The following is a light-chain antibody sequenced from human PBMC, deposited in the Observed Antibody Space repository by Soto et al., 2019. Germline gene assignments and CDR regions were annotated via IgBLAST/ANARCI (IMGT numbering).Light chain of an antibody. CDR2: EVI. CDR3: SSYAGTTNLV. V-gene: IGLV2-8*01. J-gene: IGLJ3*02. CDR1: GSDVGGYDY. Sequence: QSALTQPPSAFGSPGQSVTISCTGTGSDVGGYDYVSWYQLHPGGAPKLIIYEVIRRPSGVPDRFSGSKSGNTASLTVSGLQADDEADYFCSSYAGTTNLVFGGGTKVTVL.